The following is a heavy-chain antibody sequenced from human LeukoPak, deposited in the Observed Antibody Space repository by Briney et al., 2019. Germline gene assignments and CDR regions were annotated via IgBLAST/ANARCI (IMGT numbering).Heavy chain of an antibody. CDR1: GSMYNYY. V-gene: IGHV4-59*08. CDR3: ARRISSGGTYAHFDY. D-gene: IGHD1-26*01. CDR2: IHYNGIT. J-gene: IGHJ4*02. Sequence: SETLSLTCTVSGSMYNYYWSWIRQPPGKGLEWIGYIHYNGITNYNPSLKTRVTMSLDTSKNQVSLNLNSVTAADTAVYHCARRISSGGTYAHFDYWGQGTLVTVSS.